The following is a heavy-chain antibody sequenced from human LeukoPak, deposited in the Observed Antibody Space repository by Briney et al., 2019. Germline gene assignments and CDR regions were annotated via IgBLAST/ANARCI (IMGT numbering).Heavy chain of an antibody. J-gene: IGHJ4*02. CDR2: ISGSGGST. Sequence: PGGSLRLSCAASGFTFSSYAMSWVRQAPGKGLEWVSAISGSGGSTYYADSVKGRFTISRDNSKNTLYLQMNSLRAEDTAVYYCAKSRRSYGGNAIFDYWGQGTLVTVSS. V-gene: IGHV3-23*01. CDR1: GFTFSSYA. D-gene: IGHD4-23*01. CDR3: AKSRRSYGGNAIFDY.